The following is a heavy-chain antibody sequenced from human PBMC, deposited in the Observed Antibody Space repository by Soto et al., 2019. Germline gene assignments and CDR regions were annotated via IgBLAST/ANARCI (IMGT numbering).Heavy chain of an antibody. CDR1: GYTFTGYY. J-gene: IGHJ4*02. CDR2: INPNSGGT. Sequence: QVQLVQSGAEVKKPGASVKVSCKASGYTFTGYYMHWVRQAPGQGLEWMGWINPNSGGTNYAQKFQGRVTMTRDTAISTAYMERSRLRSDDTAVYYCARQRPVLRFLVRGGAFDYWGQGTLVTVSS. V-gene: IGHV1-2*02. D-gene: IGHD3-3*01. CDR3: ARQRPVLRFLVRGGAFDY.